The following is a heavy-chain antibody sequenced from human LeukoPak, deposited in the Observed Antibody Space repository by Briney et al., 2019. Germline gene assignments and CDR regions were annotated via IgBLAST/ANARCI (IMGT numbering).Heavy chain of an antibody. CDR1: VYSINTGYS. CDR3: AIFDYVWGSHGMDAFDI. J-gene: IGHJ3*02. CDR2: INHGGST. V-gene: IGHV4-38-2*01. D-gene: IGHD3-16*01. Sequence: SQTLSLTCGVSVYSINTGYSWDWIRQPPGKGLEWIGSINHGGSTTYNPSIKSRVTISLDTSKNLFSLKLSSVTAADTAVYYCAIFDYVWGSHGMDAFDIWGQGTMVTVSS.